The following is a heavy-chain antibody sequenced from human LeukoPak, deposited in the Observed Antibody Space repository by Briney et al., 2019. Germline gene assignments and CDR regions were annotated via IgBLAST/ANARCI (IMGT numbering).Heavy chain of an antibody. J-gene: IGHJ3*02. D-gene: IGHD3-22*01. CDR3: ARLLYYFDSSGYYYAPKAFDI. CDR2: IYPDDSDT. CDR1: GYIFTTYW. Sequence: GESLKISCKGSGYIFTTYWIGWVRQMPGKGLEWMGIIYPDDSDTRYSPSFQGQVTISADKSINTAYLQWSSLKASDTAMYYCARLLYYFDSSGYYYAPKAFDIWGQGTMVTVSS. V-gene: IGHV5-51*01.